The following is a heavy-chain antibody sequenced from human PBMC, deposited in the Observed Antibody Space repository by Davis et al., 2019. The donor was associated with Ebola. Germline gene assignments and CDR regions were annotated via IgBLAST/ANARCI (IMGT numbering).Heavy chain of an antibody. Sequence: MPSETLSLTCAVYGGSFSGYYWSWIRQPPGKGLEWIGEINHSGSTNYNASLKSRVTISADASKNQFSLDLVSVTAADTAVYYCARRIVVDWGSFYYDDWGQGILVTVSS. V-gene: IGHV4-34*01. J-gene: IGHJ4*02. D-gene: IGHD3-16*01. CDR2: INHSGST. CDR1: GGSFSGYY. CDR3: ARRIVVDWGSFYYDD.